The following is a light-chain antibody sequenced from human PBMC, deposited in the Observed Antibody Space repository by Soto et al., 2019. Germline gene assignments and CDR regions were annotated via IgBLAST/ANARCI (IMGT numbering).Light chain of an antibody. CDR1: SSDVGGYNY. Sequence: QSVLTQPASVCGSPGQSITISCTGTSSDVGGYNYVSWYQQHPGKAPKLMIYEVSNRPSGVSNRFSGSKSGNTASLTISGLQAEDEADYYCSSYTSSSTLVFGGGTQLTVL. J-gene: IGLJ3*02. V-gene: IGLV2-14*01. CDR3: SSYTSSSTLV. CDR2: EVS.